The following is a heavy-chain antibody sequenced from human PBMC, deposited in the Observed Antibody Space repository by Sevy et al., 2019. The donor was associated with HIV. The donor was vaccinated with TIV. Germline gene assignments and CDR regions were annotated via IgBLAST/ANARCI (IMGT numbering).Heavy chain of an antibody. V-gene: IGHV3-23*01. Sequence: GGSLRLTCAASGFTFSSYAMSWVRQAPGKGLEWVSAISGSGGSTYYADSVKGRFTISRDNSKNTLYLQMNSLRAEDTAVYYCARAARPRRDFDYWGQGTLVTVSS. J-gene: IGHJ4*02. D-gene: IGHD6-6*01. CDR3: ARAARPRRDFDY. CDR2: ISGSGGST. CDR1: GFTFSSYA.